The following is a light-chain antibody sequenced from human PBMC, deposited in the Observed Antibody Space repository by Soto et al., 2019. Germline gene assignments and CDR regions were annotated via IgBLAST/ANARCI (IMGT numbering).Light chain of an antibody. CDR1: QNINTW. CDR3: QQYCANSPWT. CDR2: KAS. V-gene: IGKV1-5*03. J-gene: IGKJ1*01. Sequence: DIQVTQSPSTLSASVGDRVTITCRTSQNINTWLAWFQKKPGKAPKVLISKASTLESGVPSRFSGDGAGTEFTLTISSLQTEYLAPYYCQQYCANSPWTFGQGTKVEIK.